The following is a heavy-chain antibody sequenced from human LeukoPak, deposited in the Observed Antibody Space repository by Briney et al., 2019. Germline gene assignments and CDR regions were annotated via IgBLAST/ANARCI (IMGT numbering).Heavy chain of an antibody. CDR2: IYYSGSI. J-gene: IGHJ4*02. V-gene: IGHV4-39*07. D-gene: IGHD6-19*01. CDR1: GGSISSSRYY. CDR3: ARVRAVALDY. Sequence: PSETLSLTCTVSGGSISSSRYYWGWIRQPPGKGLEWIGSIYYSGSIYYNPSLKSRVTISVDTSKNQFSLKLSSVTAADTAVYYCARVRAVALDYWGQGTLVTVSS.